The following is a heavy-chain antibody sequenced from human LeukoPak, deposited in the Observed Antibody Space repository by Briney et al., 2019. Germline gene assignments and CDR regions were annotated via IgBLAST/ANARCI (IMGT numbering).Heavy chain of an antibody. V-gene: IGHV1-2*02. Sequence: ASVKVSRKASGYTFPAYYMHWVRQAPGQGREWMGWINPNSGGTNYAQKFQGRVTMTRDPSISTAYMELSWLRSDDTAMYYCASSRAQTLAFCGGDCYSGFDFWGQGTLVTVSS. D-gene: IGHD2-21*02. CDR1: GYTFPAYY. CDR2: INPNSGGT. J-gene: IGHJ4*02. CDR3: ASSRAQTLAFCGGDCYSGFDF.